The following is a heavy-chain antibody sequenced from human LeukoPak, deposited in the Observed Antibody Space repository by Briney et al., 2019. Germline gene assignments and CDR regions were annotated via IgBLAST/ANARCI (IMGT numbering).Heavy chain of an antibody. V-gene: IGHV3-21*01. D-gene: IGHD3-9*01. CDR2: ISSSSSYI. Sequence: GGSLRLSCAASGFTFSNYSMNWVRQAPGKGLEWVSSISSSSSYIYYADSVKGRFTISRDNAKNSLYLQMNSLRAEDTAVYYCARVRVILTTMASFSYWGLGTLVTVSS. CDR1: GFTFSNYS. CDR3: ARVRVILTTMASFSY. J-gene: IGHJ4*02.